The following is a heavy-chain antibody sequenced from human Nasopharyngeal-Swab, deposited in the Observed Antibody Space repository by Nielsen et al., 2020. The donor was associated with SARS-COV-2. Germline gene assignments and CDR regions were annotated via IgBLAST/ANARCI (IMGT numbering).Heavy chain of an antibody. D-gene: IGHD3-3*01. V-gene: IGHV3-21*01. CDR1: GFTFSNYN. CDR2: ISSSTTYI. CDR3: ARDGLDYDFWSAYFMDV. J-gene: IGHJ6*02. Sequence: GESLKISCAASGFTFSNYNMNWVRQAPGKGLEWVSSISSSTTYIYYADSVKDRFTISRDNAKNSLYLQMNSLRAEDTAVYYCARDGLDYDFWSAYFMDVWGQGTTVTVSS.